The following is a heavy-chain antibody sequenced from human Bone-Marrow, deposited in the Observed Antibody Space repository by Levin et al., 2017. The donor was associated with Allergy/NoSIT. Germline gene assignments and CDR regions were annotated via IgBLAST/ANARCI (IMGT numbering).Heavy chain of an antibody. CDR3: AKDSIIAPGTEDY. Sequence: PGESLKISCVGSGFTFSDYVMTWVRQAPGKGLKWVSTITRSSGDTYYADSVRGRFTVSRDNSKNTLFLQMNSLRAEDTALYYCAKDSIIAPGTEDYWGQGTLVTVSS. J-gene: IGHJ4*02. CDR2: ITRSSGDT. V-gene: IGHV3-23*01. D-gene: IGHD6-13*01. CDR1: GFTFSDYV.